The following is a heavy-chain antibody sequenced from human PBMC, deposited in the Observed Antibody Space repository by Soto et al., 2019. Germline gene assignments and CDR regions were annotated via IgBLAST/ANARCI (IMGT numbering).Heavy chain of an antibody. D-gene: IGHD3-10*01. J-gene: IGHJ4*02. CDR1: GFTFDDIA. CDR2: INWKSDI. Sequence: GGSLRLSCAVSGFTFDDIAMHWVRQAPEKGLEWVSGINWKSDIGYADSVQGRFTISRDNAENYLYLQINNLMAEDTALYYCSIHQDRAGRTTFIYWGQGTQVTVSA. CDR3: SIHQDRAGRTTFIY. V-gene: IGHV3-9*01.